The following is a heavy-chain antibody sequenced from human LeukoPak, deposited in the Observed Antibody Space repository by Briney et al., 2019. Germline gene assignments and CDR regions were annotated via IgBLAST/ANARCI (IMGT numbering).Heavy chain of an antibody. J-gene: IGHJ4*02. CDR3: TTDLLGYYDSSDDY. CDR2: IKSKTDGGTT. D-gene: IGHD3-22*01. V-gene: IGHV3-15*01. Sequence: PGGSLRLSCAASGFTFSNAWMSWVRQAPGKGLEWVGRIKSKTDGGTTDYAAPVKGRFTISRDDSKNTLYLQMNSLKTEDTAVYYCTTDLLGYYDSSDDYWGQGTLVTVSS. CDR1: GFTFSNAW.